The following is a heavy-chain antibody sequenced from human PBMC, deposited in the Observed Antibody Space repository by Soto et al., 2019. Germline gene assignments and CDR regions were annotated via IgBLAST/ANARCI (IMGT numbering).Heavy chain of an antibody. Sequence: QVQLVQSGAEVKKPGSSVKVSCKASGGTFSSYTISWVRQAPGQGLEWMGRIIPILGIANYAQKFQGRVTITADKSTSTAYMELSSLRSEDTAVYYCARRPSGYDYVWFDPWGQGTLVTVSS. V-gene: IGHV1-69*02. CDR3: ARRPSGYDYVWFDP. CDR1: GGTFSSYT. CDR2: IIPILGIA. D-gene: IGHD5-12*01. J-gene: IGHJ5*02.